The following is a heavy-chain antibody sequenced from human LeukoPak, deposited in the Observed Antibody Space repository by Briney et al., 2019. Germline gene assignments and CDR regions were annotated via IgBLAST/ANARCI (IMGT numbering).Heavy chain of an antibody. CDR3: ARVVVRQHPFDY. CDR2: ISWNSGSI. D-gene: IGHD6-13*01. CDR1: GFTFDDYA. V-gene: IGHV3-9*01. Sequence: PGRSLRLSCAASGFTFDDYAMHWVRQAPGKGLEWVSGISWNSGSIGYADSVKGRFTISRDNAKNTLYLQMNSLRAEDTAVYYCARVVVRQHPFDYWGQGTLVTVSS. J-gene: IGHJ4*02.